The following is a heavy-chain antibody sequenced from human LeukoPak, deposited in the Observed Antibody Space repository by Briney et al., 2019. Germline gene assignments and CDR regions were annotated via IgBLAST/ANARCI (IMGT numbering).Heavy chain of an antibody. V-gene: IGHV1-18*04. D-gene: IGHD2-15*01. CDR2: IGAYNGDT. CDR1: GYTFTSFG. Sequence: ASVKVSCKPSGYTFTSFGISWGRQAPGQGLGWMGWIGAYNGDTNYAQKFQGRVTMTTDTSTSTAYMDLRSLRSDDTAVYYCTRDHCRGDNCPSFDYWGQGTLVTVSS. J-gene: IGHJ4*02. CDR3: TRDHCRGDNCPSFDY.